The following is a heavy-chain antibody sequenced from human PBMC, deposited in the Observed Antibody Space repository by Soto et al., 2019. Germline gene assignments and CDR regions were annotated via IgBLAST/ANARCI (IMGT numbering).Heavy chain of an antibody. Sequence: SETLSLTCTVSGGSISSYYWSWIRQPPGKGLEWIGYIYYRGSTNYNPSLKSRVTISVDTSKNQFSLKLSSVTAADTAVYYCARHISGSPTPSYYYYYMDVWGKGTTVTVSS. CDR1: GGSISSYY. CDR2: IYYRGST. CDR3: ARHISGSPTPSYYYYYMDV. J-gene: IGHJ6*03. D-gene: IGHD2-15*01. V-gene: IGHV4-59*08.